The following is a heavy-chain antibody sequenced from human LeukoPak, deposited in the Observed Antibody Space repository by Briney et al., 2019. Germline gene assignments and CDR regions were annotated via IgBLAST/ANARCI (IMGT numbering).Heavy chain of an antibody. Sequence: PSETLSLTCTVSGDSITSHHWNWLRQAPGKKMEWIGYIHYGGGTNGNPSLKSRVTMSIDMSKNQVFLNLRSVTAADTAVYYCAGWYSRPTCKNSFDVWGQGTLVTVAS. CDR2: IHYGGGT. D-gene: IGHD1-26*01. J-gene: IGHJ3*01. V-gene: IGHV4-59*08. CDR1: GDSITSHH. CDR3: AGWYSRPTCKNSFDV.